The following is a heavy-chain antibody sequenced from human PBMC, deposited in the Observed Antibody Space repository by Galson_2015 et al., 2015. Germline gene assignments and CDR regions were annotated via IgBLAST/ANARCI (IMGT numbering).Heavy chain of an antibody. D-gene: IGHD6-19*01. CDR1: GFTFDDFA. Sequence: SLRLSCAASGFTFDDFAMHWVRQGTGKGLEWVSGISWNSGSIDYADSVKGRFTISRDNAKNSLFLQMNSLRAEDTAVYYCAKDLRIAVAGPFDYWGQGTLVTVSS. V-gene: IGHV3-9*01. CDR2: ISWNSGSI. J-gene: IGHJ4*02. CDR3: AKDLRIAVAGPFDY.